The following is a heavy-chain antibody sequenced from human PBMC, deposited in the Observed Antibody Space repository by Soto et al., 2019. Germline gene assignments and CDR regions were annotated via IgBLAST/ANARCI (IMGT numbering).Heavy chain of an antibody. CDR1: GYTVTSYG. CDR3: ARDQAMAQFDY. V-gene: IGHV1-18*01. CDR2: INAYNGNT. D-gene: IGHD5-18*01. J-gene: IGHJ4*02. Sequence: ASVKVSCKASGYTVTSYGISWLRQAPGQGLEWMGWINAYNGNTKYAQKLQGRVTMTTDTSTSTAYMELRSLRSDDTAVYYCARDQAMAQFDYWGQGTLVTVSS.